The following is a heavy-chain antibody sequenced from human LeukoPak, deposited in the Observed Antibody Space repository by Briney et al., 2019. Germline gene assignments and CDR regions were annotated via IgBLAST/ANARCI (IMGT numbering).Heavy chain of an antibody. CDR1: GGSISSYY. J-gene: IGHJ1*01. V-gene: IGHV4-4*07. Sequence: PSETLSLTCTVSGGSISSYYWSWIRQPAGKGLEWIGRIYTSGSTNYNPSLKSRVTMSVDTSKNQFSLKLSSVTAADTAVYYCASSGSYYAEYFQHWGQGTLVTVSP. D-gene: IGHD1-26*01. CDR2: IYTSGST. CDR3: ASSGSYYAEYFQH.